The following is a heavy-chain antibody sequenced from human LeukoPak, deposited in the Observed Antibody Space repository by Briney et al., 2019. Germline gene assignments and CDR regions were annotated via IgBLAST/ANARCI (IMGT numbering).Heavy chain of an antibody. Sequence: ASVKVSCKASGYSFTGYYMHWVRQAPGQGLEWMGWINPNSGGTNYAQKFQGRVTMTRDTSISTAYMELSRLRSDDTAVYYCARDALRNRHWGAWFDPWGQGTLVTVSS. CDR1: GYSFTGYY. D-gene: IGHD7-27*01. CDR2: INPNSGGT. J-gene: IGHJ5*02. V-gene: IGHV1-2*02. CDR3: ARDALRNRHWGAWFDP.